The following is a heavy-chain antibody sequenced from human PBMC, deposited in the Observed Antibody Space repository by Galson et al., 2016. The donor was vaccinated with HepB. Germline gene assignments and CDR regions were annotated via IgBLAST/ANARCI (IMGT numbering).Heavy chain of an antibody. Sequence: SLRLSCAASGFTFSSHGMHWVRQAPGKGLEWVATLKGVTFEKYYLDSVKGRFTISRDTAKNSLDLQMSGLRAEDTAVYYCARGGYVLDIWGQGTMVTVSS. V-gene: IGHV3-7*03. J-gene: IGHJ3*02. D-gene: IGHD3-10*02. CDR3: ARGGYVLDI. CDR2: LKGVTFEK. CDR1: GFTFSSHG.